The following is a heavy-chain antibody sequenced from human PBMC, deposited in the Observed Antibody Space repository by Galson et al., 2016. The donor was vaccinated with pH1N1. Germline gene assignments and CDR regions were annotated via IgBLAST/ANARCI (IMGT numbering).Heavy chain of an antibody. D-gene: IGHD3-22*01. CDR3: ARHPRYYDSSGYYFDY. V-gene: IGHV4-38-2*01. CDR1: GYSIRNGYF. CDR2: IYHSGTT. Sequence: ETLSLTCAVSGYSIRNGYFWGWIRQPPGQGLEWIGIIYHSGTTYYNPSLESRVTILVDTSKNQFSLRVKSVTAADTAVYYCARHPRYYDSSGYYFDYWGQGILVTVSS. J-gene: IGHJ4*02.